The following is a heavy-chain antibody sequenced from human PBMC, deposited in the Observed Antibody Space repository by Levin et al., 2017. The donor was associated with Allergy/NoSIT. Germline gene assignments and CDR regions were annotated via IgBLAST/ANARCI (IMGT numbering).Heavy chain of an antibody. Sequence: SSETLSLTCTVSGGSISSGSYYWSWIRQPAGTGLEWIGRIYTSGSTNYNPSLKSRVTISVDTSKNQFSLKLSSVTAADTAVYYCARDGSSWKYWYFDLWGRGTLVTVSS. D-gene: IGHD6-13*01. CDR2: IYTSGST. CDR3: ARDGSSWKYWYFDL. J-gene: IGHJ2*01. CDR1: GGSISSGSYY. V-gene: IGHV4-61*02.